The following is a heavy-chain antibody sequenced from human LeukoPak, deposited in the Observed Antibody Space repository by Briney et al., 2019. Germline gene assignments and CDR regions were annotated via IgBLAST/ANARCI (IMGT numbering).Heavy chain of an antibody. D-gene: IGHD2-21*02. V-gene: IGHV1-18*01. CDR1: GYTFINYG. J-gene: IGHJ3*02. CDR3: ARGPYCGGDCSSSDSFDI. CDR2: ISGYNGDT. Sequence: GASMKVSCKASGYTFINYGVSWVGQAPGQGLEWMGWISGYNGDTNYAQNIQGRVTMTTDTSTSTGYLELRSLRSDDTAVYFCARGPYCGGDCSSSDSFDIWGQGTMVTVSS.